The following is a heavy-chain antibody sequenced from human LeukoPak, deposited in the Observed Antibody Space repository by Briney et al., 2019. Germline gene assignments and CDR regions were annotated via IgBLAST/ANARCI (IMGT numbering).Heavy chain of an antibody. CDR2: IYYSGST. V-gene: IGHV4-39*07. Sequence: PSETLSLTCPVSGGSISSSSYYWGWIRQPPGKGLEWIGSIYYSGSTYYNPSLKSRVTISVDPSKNQSSLKPSSVTAANTAGYYCARESGCYDGPHFDYCGQGNLVTVSS. J-gene: IGHJ4*02. CDR1: GGSISSSSYY. D-gene: IGHD6-19*01. CDR3: ARESGCYDGPHFDY.